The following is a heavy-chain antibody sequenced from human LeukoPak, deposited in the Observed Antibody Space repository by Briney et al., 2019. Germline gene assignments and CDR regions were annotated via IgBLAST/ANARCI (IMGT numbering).Heavy chain of an antibody. D-gene: IGHD5-18*01. V-gene: IGHV4-59*01. CDR1: GGSISSYY. CDR2: IYYSGST. J-gene: IGHJ4*02. CDR3: ARVDTAILPYFDF. Sequence: SETLSLTCTVSGGSISSYYWSWIRQPPGKGLEWIGYIYYSGSTNYNPSLKSRVTISVDTSKNQSSLKLSSVTAADTAVYYCARVDTAILPYFDFWGQGTLVTVSS.